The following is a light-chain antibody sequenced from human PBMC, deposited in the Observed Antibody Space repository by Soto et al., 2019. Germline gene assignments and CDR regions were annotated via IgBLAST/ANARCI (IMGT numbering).Light chain of an antibody. CDR3: QSYDSRLSGYV. CDR1: SSNIGAGYD. V-gene: IGLV1-40*01. J-gene: IGLJ1*01. Sequence: QSVLTQPPSVSGAPGQRVTISCTGSSSNIGAGYDVHWYLQLPGSAPQLLVYTNNNRPSGVPDRFSGSASGTSASLAITGLQAEDEGDYYCQSYDSRLSGYVFGTGTKLTVL. CDR2: TNN.